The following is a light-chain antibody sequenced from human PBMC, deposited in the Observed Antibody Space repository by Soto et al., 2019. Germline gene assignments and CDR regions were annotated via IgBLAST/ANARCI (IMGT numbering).Light chain of an antibody. Sequence: VMTQSPDTLSVPPGETATLSCRASETVRSNLAWYQQKPGQAPRLLIYAASTRATGIPARFIGNGSGTEFTLTISSLQSEDFAVYYCQQYGNSPQTFGQGTKVDIK. CDR3: QQYGNSPQT. J-gene: IGKJ1*01. CDR2: AAS. CDR1: ETVRSN. V-gene: IGKV3D-15*01.